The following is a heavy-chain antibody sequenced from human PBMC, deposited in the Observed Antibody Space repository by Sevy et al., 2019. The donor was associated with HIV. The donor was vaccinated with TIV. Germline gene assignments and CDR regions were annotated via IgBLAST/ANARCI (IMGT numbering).Heavy chain of an antibody. D-gene: IGHD5-12*01. CDR1: GFTFSSAW. V-gene: IGHV3-15*01. Sequence: GGSLRLSCTASGFTFSSAWMSWVRQAPGKGLEWVGRIKSEFDGGAIDYAAPLKGRFRMSREDSKTTVYLQMNTLKTDDTAVYYCITDPAYRGYDEEVINYYFYGMDVWGQGTTVTVSS. J-gene: IGHJ6*02. CDR3: ITDPAYRGYDEEVINYYFYGMDV. CDR2: IKSEFDGGAI.